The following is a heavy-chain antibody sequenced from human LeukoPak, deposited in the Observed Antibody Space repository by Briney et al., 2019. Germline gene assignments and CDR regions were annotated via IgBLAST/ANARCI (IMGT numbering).Heavy chain of an antibody. J-gene: IGHJ6*02. CDR1: GFTFSSYA. Sequence: PGRSLRLSCAASGFTFSSYAMHWVRQAPGKGLEWVAVISYDGSNKYYADSVKGRFTISRDNSKNTLYLQMNSLRAEDTAAYYCARDLFYGDYEYYYGMDVWGQGTTVTVSS. D-gene: IGHD4-17*01. V-gene: IGHV3-30-3*01. CDR3: ARDLFYGDYEYYYGMDV. CDR2: ISYDGSNK.